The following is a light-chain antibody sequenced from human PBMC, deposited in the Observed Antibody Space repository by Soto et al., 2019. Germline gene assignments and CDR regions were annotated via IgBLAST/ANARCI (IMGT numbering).Light chain of an antibody. CDR2: GAT. Sequence: EIVMTQSPATLSLSPGDRATLSCRASQSVSNDVAWYQQKHGQPPRLLIYGATTRATGVPARFSGSGSGTDFTLTMSSLQSEDFAVYYCQQYSIWGSFGGGARVEI. V-gene: IGKV3-15*01. CDR3: QQYSIWGS. J-gene: IGKJ4*02. CDR1: QSVSND.